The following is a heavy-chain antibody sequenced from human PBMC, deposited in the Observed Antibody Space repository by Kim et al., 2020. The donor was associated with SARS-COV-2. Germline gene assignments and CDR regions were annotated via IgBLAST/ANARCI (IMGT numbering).Heavy chain of an antibody. J-gene: IGHJ4*02. V-gene: IGHV4-39*01. Sequence: SETLSLTCTVSGGSISSSSYYWGWIRQPPGKGLEWIGSIYYSGSTYYNPSLKSRVTISVDTSKNQFSLKLSSVTAADTAVYYCARLGSGYDQRGLDYWGQGTLVTVSS. CDR2: IYYSGST. CDR1: GGSISSSSYY. CDR3: ARLGSGYDQRGLDY. D-gene: IGHD5-12*01.